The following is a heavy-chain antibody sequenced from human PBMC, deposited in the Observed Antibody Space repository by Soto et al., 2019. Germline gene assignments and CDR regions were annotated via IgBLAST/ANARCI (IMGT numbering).Heavy chain of an antibody. V-gene: IGHV3-64D*06. Sequence: EVQLVESGGGLVQPGGSLRLSSSASGFTFSNFAMHWVRQAPGKRLEYVSAINSNGGSTYYADSVKGRFSISRDNSKNTVYLHMSSLRAEDTVVYYCVKGQGDIWGQGTMVTVSS. CDR3: VKGQGDI. J-gene: IGHJ3*02. CDR2: INSNGGST. CDR1: GFTFSNFA.